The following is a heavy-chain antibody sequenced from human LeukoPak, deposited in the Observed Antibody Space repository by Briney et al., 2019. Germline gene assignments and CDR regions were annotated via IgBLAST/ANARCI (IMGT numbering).Heavy chain of an antibody. CDR2: MYYIGST. J-gene: IGHJ4*02. CDR3: ARGKIGITMVRGAYYFDY. V-gene: IGHV4-39*07. Sequence: SETLSLTCTVSGGSISSSSYYWGWIRQPPGKGLEWIGSMYYIGSTNYNPSLKSRVTISVDTSKNQFSLKLSSVTAADTAVYYCARGKIGITMVRGAYYFDYWGQGTLVTVSS. D-gene: IGHD3-10*01. CDR1: GGSISSSSYY.